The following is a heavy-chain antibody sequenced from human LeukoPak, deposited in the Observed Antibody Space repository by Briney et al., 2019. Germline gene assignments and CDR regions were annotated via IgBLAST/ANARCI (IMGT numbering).Heavy chain of an antibody. CDR1: GFTVSSNY. D-gene: IGHD2-2*01. V-gene: IGHV3-53*01. Sequence: GGSLRLSCAASGFTVSSNYMSWVRQAPGRGLEWVSVIYSGGSTYYADSVKGRFTISRDNAKNSLYLQMNSLRAEDTAVYYCARDCSSTSCYSGVDAFDIWGQGTMVTVSS. CDR3: ARDCSSTSCYSGVDAFDI. J-gene: IGHJ3*02. CDR2: IYSGGST.